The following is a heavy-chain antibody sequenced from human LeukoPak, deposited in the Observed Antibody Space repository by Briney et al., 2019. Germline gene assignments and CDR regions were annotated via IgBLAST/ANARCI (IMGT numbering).Heavy chain of an antibody. CDR1: GYTFTSYG. J-gene: IGHJ5*02. CDR2: ISAYNGDT. D-gene: IGHD3-10*01. CDR3: ARTRNYYGSRNWFDP. Sequence: ASVKVSCRASGYTFTSYGINWVRQAPGQGLAWMGWISAYNGDTSSAQTLQGRITMTTDTSTSTAYMELRSLTSDDTAVYYCARTRNYYGSRNWFDPWGQGTLVTVSS. V-gene: IGHV1-18*01.